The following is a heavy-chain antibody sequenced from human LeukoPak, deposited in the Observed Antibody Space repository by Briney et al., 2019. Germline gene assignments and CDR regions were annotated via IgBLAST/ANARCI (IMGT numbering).Heavy chain of an antibody. D-gene: IGHD3-3*01. CDR2: ISYDGSNK. V-gene: IGHV3-30*18. CDR1: GFTFSSYG. J-gene: IGHJ6*02. CDR3: AKVPDPYDFWSGFYGMDV. Sequence: GGSLRLSCAASGFTFSSYGMHWVRQAPGKGLEWVAVISYDGSNKYYADSVKGRFTISRDNSKNTLYLQMNSLRAEDTAVYYCAKVPDPYDFWSGFYGMDVWGQGATVTVSS.